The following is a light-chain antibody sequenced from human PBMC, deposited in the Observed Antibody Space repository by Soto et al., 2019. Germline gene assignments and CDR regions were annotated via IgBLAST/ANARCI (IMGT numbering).Light chain of an antibody. J-gene: IGKJ1*01. V-gene: IGKV3-20*01. Sequence: IVLTQSPDTLSLSPGERATLSCRASQDVASTYLAWYQQKPGQAPRLLIYGASGRAAGVAERFSGSGSGTQFTLIISRLEPEDFAVYYCQYYDTSRTFAQGTRVEI. CDR2: GAS. CDR1: QDVASTY. CDR3: QYYDTSRT.